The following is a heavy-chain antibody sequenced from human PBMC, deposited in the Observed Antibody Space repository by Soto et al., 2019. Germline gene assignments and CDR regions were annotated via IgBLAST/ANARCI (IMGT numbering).Heavy chain of an antibody. V-gene: IGHV4-59*11. CDR1: GGSLTNLY. CDR3: VREGDSSDWFGGWIEC. CDR2: IYYSGTT. J-gene: IGHJ5*01. D-gene: IGHD6-19*01. Sequence: QVQLQESGPGLLKPSETLSLNCTVSGGSLTNLYWSWIRQSPGKGLEWIGFIYYSGTTNYNPSLKRSGTISRDTSKSQFSLKVKAVTAEGTGVYYCVREGDSSDWFGGWIECWGLGALVAVSA.